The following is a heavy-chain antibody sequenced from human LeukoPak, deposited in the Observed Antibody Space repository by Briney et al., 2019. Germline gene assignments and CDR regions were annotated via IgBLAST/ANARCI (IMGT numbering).Heavy chain of an antibody. J-gene: IGHJ5*02. D-gene: IGHD3-9*01. CDR1: GFTVSSNY. CDR2: ISGSGGST. CDR3: AKGEVFWVLDP. Sequence: GGSLRLSCAASGFTVSSNYMGWVRQAPGKGLEWVSAISGSGGSTYYADSVKGRFTISRDNSKNTLYLQMNSLRAEDTAVYYCAKGEVFWVLDPWGQGTLVTVSS. V-gene: IGHV3-23*01.